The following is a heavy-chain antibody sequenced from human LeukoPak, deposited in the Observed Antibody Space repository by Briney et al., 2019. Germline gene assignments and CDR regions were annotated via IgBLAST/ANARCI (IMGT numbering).Heavy chain of an antibody. D-gene: IGHD3-16*01. CDR1: GGTFSSYA. V-gene: IGHV1-69*06. CDR2: IIPIFGTA. J-gene: IGHJ4*02. Sequence: ASVKVSCKASGGTFSSYAISWVRQAPGQGLEWMGGIIPIFGTANYAQKFQGRVTITADKSTSTAYMELSSLRSEDTAVYYCARGDAPFGFDYWGQGTLVTVSS. CDR3: ARGDAPFGFDY.